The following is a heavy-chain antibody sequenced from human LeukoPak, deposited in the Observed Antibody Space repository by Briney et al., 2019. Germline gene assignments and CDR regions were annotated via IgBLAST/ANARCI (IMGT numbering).Heavy chain of an antibody. CDR2: IKPNSGGT. J-gene: IGHJ4*02. CDR3: ARKDIAVAGGGVGWDY. Sequence: ASVKFSCKASGYNFTGYYMHCVRHAPGPALEWMRRIKPNSGGTNYAQKFQGRVTKTRDTDISTAYMELSKMRSDDTDVYYCARKDIAVAGGGVGWDYWGQGTLVNVSS. CDR1: GYNFTGYY. D-gene: IGHD6-19*01. V-gene: IGHV1-2*02.